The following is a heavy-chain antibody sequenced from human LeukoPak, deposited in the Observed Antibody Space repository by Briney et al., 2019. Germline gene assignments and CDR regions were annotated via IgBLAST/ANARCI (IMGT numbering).Heavy chain of an antibody. CDR3: AKVRPPYGASSTLDL. J-gene: IGHJ3*01. CDR1: GFTFSTYG. CDR2: IRYDGSNK. V-gene: IGHV3-30*02. D-gene: IGHD3-10*01. Sequence: GGSLRLSCAASGFTFSTYGMHWVRQAPGKGLEWVAFIRYDGSNKYYADSVKGRFTISRDNSKITLYLQMNSLRAEDTAIYYCAKVRPPYGASSTLDLWGQGTMVTVSS.